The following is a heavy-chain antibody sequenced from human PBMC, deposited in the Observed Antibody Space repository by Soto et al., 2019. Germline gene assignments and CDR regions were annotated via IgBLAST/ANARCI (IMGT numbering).Heavy chain of an antibody. J-gene: IGHJ5*02. Sequence: QVQLQESGPGLVKPSETLSLTCTVSGGSISSYYWSWIRQPPGKGLEWIGYIYYSGSTNYNPSLKSRVTISLDTSKNQFALNLSSVTAADTAVYYCARSPSVFDGNWFDPWGQGTLVTVSS. D-gene: IGHD6-19*01. V-gene: IGHV4-59*01. CDR1: GGSISSYY. CDR2: IYYSGST. CDR3: ARSPSVFDGNWFDP.